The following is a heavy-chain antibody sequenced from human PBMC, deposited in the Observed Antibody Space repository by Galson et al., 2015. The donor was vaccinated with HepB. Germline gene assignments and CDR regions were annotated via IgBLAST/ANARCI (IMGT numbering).Heavy chain of an antibody. CDR2: ISAYNGNT. Sequence: SVKVSCKASGYTFTSYGISWVRQAPGQGLEWMGWISAYNGNTNYAQKLQGRVTMTTDTSTSTAYMELRSLRSDDTAVYYCARARSYYYDSMSSDYFDYWGQGTLSPSPQ. V-gene: IGHV1-18*01. CDR3: ARARSYYYDSMSSDYFDY. J-gene: IGHJ4*02. D-gene: IGHD3-22*01. CDR1: GYTFTSYG.